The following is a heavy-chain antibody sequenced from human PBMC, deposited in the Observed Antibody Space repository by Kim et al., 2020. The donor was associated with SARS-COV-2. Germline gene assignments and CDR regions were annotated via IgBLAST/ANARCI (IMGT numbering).Heavy chain of an antibody. D-gene: IGHD3-16*01. Sequence: CVMGRFTSTGSNSKNRLYLQMNSLRAEDTAVYYCAKRICRDARGGVYFDYWGQGTLVTVSS. V-gene: IGHV3-23*01. J-gene: IGHJ4*02. CDR3: AKRICRDARGGVYFDY.